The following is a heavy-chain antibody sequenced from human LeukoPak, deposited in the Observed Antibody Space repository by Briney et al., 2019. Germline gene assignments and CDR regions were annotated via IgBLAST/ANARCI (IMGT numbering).Heavy chain of an antibody. Sequence: PGGSLRLSCAASGFTFDDYAMHWVRQAPGKGLEWVSVLYSGGSTYYADSVKGRFTISRDNSKNTLYLQMNSLRAEDTAVYYCARDSGSGMDVWGQGTTVTVSS. CDR1: GFTFDDYA. J-gene: IGHJ6*02. D-gene: IGHD6-25*01. V-gene: IGHV3-53*01. CDR3: ARDSGSGMDV. CDR2: LYSGGST.